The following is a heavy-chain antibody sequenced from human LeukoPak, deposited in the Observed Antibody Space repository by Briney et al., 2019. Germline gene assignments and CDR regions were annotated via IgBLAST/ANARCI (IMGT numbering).Heavy chain of an antibody. D-gene: IGHD1-14*01. CDR2: IYHSGST. CDR3: ARGEGVAPEDY. Sequence: PSETLSFTCTVSGVSISSSSYYWGWIRQPPGKGLEWIGSIYHSGSTYYNPSLKSRVTISVDTSKNQFSLKLSSVTAADTAVYYCARGEGVAPEDYWGQGTLVTVSS. CDR1: GVSISSSSYY. V-gene: IGHV4-39*07. J-gene: IGHJ4*02.